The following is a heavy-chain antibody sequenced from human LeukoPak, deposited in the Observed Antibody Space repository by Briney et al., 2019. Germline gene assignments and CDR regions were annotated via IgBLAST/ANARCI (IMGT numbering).Heavy chain of an antibody. CDR1: GFAFSRND. J-gene: IGHJ4*02. Sequence: GGSLRLSCAASGFAFSRNDMSWVRQAPGKGLEWVSSIGGSGTRTYYADSVKGRFTISRDTSKNTLYLQMNSLRAEDAAVYYCAKYRGFGDSYDSWGQGTLITVSS. CDR2: IGGSGTRT. CDR3: AKYRGFGDSYDS. D-gene: IGHD3-10*01. V-gene: IGHV3-23*01.